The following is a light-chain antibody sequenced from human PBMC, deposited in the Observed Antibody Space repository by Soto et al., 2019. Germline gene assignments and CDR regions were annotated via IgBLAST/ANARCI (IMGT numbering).Light chain of an antibody. CDR2: AAS. CDR1: QGISNY. Sequence: DIQMTQSPSSLSASIGDRVTITCRASQGISNYLAWYQQKPGKVPKLLIYAASTLQSGVPSRFSGSGSGTDFTRTISSLQPEDDATDYCQKYNGARRAFGQGPKVEIK. V-gene: IGKV1-27*01. CDR3: QKYNGARRA. J-gene: IGKJ1*01.